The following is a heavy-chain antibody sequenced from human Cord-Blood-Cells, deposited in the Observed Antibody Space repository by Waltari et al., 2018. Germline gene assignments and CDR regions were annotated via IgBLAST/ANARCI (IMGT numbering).Heavy chain of an antibody. CDR2: IYYSGST. Sequence: QLQLQESGPGLVKPSETLSLTCTVSGGPISSSSYYWGWIRQPPGKGLEWIGSIYYSGSTYYNPSLKSRVTISVDTSKNQFSLKLSSVTAADTAVYYCARRHSGSYDAFDIWGQGTMVTVSS. V-gene: IGHV4-39*01. D-gene: IGHD1-26*01. J-gene: IGHJ3*02. CDR3: ARRHSGSYDAFDI. CDR1: GGPISSSSYY.